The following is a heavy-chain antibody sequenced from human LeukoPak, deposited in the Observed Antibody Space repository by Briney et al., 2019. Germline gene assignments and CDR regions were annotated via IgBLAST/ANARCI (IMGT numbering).Heavy chain of an antibody. CDR2: IYYSGST. J-gene: IGHJ5*02. Sequence: PSETLSLTCTVSGGSISSSSYYWGWIRQPPGKGLEWIGSIYYSGSTYYTPSLKSRVTISVDTSKNQFSLKLSSVTAADTAVYYCARDNSSYSNWFDPWGQGTLVTVSS. V-gene: IGHV4-39*07. CDR3: ARDNSSYSNWFDP. D-gene: IGHD4-11*01. CDR1: GGSISSSSYY.